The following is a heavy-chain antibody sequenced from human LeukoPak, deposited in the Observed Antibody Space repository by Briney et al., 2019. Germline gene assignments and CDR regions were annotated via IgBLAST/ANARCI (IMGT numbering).Heavy chain of an antibody. CDR2: FDPEDGET. J-gene: IGHJ4*02. Sequence: ASVKVSCKVSGNTLTELSMHWVRQAPGKGLEWMGHFDPEDGETIYAQKFQGRVAMTEDTSTDTAYMELSSLRSEDTAVYYCATHLVSGSGYWGQGTLVTVSS. CDR3: ATHLVSGSGY. D-gene: IGHD5-12*01. V-gene: IGHV1-24*01. CDR1: GNTLTELS.